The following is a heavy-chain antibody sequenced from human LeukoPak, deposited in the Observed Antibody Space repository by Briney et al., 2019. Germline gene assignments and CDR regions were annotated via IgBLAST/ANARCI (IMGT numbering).Heavy chain of an antibody. CDR3: ARARVFCGSDCYSDLGY. Sequence: GGSLRLSCVASAFTFNNYWMHWVRQAPGKGLVWVSRIKGDGSSTNYADSVRGRFTISRDNAKNTVYLQMNSLRTEDTAVYYCARARVFCGSDCYSDLGYWGQGTLVTVSS. J-gene: IGHJ4*02. V-gene: IGHV3-74*01. CDR1: AFTFNNYW. D-gene: IGHD2-21*02. CDR2: IKGDGSST.